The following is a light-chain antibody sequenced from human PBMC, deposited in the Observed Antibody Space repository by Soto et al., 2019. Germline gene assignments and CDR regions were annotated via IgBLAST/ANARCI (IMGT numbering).Light chain of an antibody. J-gene: IGKJ5*01. CDR3: QQYGILHPIT. CDR2: GTS. CDR1: QRLSINHLGWY. V-gene: IGKV3-20*01. Sequence: EIGLTQSPGTLSLSPGERATLSCRASQRLSINHLGWYLACYQQNPGQTPRLLIYGTSSRATGIPDRFSGSESGTDFPLTISRLEPEAFAVYYCQQYGILHPITFGQGTRLEIK.